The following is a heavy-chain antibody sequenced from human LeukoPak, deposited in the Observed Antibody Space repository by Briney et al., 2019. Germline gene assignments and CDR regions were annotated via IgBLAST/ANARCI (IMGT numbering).Heavy chain of an antibody. J-gene: IGHJ3*02. CDR1: GFTFSNYE. V-gene: IGHV3-48*03. D-gene: IGHD1-26*01. CDR3: ARDEWGDAFDI. CDR2: ISSSGSTI. Sequence: GGSLRLSCAASGFTFSNYEMNWVRQAPGKGLEWVSYISSSGSTIYYADSVKGRFTISRDNAKNSLFLQMNSLRAEDTAVYYCARDEWGDAFDIWGQGTMVTVFS.